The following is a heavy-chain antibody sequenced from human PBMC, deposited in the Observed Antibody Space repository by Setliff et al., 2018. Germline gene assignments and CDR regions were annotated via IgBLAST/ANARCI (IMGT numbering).Heavy chain of an antibody. Sequence: ASVKVSCKASGYIFNTFGINWMRRAPGQGLEWIGWISPYNGDTKYAQNLQGRVALTTDTSTSTAYVEVRSLRSDDTAVYYCARSPPNRGVGQGHHMDVWGKGTTVTVSS. J-gene: IGHJ6*03. V-gene: IGHV1-18*01. CDR3: ARSPPNRGVGQGHHMDV. D-gene: IGHD1-26*01. CDR2: ISPYNGDT. CDR1: GYIFNTFG.